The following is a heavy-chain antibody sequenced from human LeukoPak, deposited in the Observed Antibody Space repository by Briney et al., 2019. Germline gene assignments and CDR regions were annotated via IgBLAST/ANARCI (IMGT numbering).Heavy chain of an antibody. CDR3: ARDRGYFDN. J-gene: IGHJ4*02. V-gene: IGHV3-21*01. CDR2: ITSSSNYI. CDR1: GFTFSIYS. Sequence: GGSLRLSCAASGFTFSIYSMNWVRQAPGKGLEWLSSITSSSNYIYYADSVKGRFTISRDNVQNSLYLQLNSLRAEDTAMYYCARDRGYFDNWGQGTLVTVSS.